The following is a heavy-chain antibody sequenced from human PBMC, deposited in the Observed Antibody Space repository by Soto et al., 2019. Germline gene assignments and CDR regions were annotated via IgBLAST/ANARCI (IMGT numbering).Heavy chain of an antibody. J-gene: IGHJ3*02. CDR1: GYTFTGYY. CDR3: ARWVGASLDAFDI. D-gene: IGHD1-26*01. Sequence: ASVKVPCKASGYTFTGYYMHWVRQAPGQGLEWMGWINPNSGGTNYAQKFQGWVTMTRDTSISTAYMELSRLRSDDTAVYYCARWVGASLDAFDIWGQGTMVTVSS. CDR2: INPNSGGT. V-gene: IGHV1-2*04.